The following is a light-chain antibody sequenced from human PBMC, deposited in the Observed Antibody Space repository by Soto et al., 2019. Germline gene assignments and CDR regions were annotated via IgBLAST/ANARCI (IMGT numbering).Light chain of an antibody. CDR2: DSS. V-gene: IGKV3-20*01. J-gene: IGKJ1*01. CDR1: QSLSSNF. Sequence: EIVLTQSPGTLSLSPGERATLSCRASQSLSSNFLAWYQQKPGQPPRLLIYDSSTRATGFPDRFSGSGSGTDFTLTIIRLEPEDFAVYYCQQYGSSGTFGQGTKV. CDR3: QQYGSSGT.